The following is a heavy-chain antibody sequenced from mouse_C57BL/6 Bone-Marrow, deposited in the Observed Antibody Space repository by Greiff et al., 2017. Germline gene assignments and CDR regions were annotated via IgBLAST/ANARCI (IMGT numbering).Heavy chain of an antibody. Sequence: EVKLVESGEGLVKPGGSLKLSCAASGFTFSSYAMSWVRQTPEKRLEWVAYISSGGDYIYYADTVKGRFTISRDNARNTLYLQMSSLKSEDTAMYYCTREGTVVATDAMDYWGQGTSVTVSS. D-gene: IGHD1-1*01. J-gene: IGHJ4*01. CDR3: TREGTVVATDAMDY. CDR1: GFTFSSYA. CDR2: ISSGGDYI. V-gene: IGHV5-9-1*02.